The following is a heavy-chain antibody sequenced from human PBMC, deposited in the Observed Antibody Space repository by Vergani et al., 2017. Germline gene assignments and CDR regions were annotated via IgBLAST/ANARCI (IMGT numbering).Heavy chain of an antibody. J-gene: IGHJ3*02. CDR3: ARDEHVAAAGTWLDAFDI. CDR2: IISIFGTA. D-gene: IGHD6-13*01. Sequence: QVQLVQSGAEVKKPGSSVKVSCKASGGTFSSYAISWVRQAPGQGLEWMGGIISIFGTANYAQKFQGRVTITADKSTSTAYMELSSLRSEDTAVYYCARDEHVAAAGTWLDAFDIWGQGTMVTVSS. CDR1: GGTFSSYA. V-gene: IGHV1-69*06.